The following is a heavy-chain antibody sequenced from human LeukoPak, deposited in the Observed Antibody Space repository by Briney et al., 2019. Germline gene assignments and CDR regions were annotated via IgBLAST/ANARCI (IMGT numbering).Heavy chain of an antibody. D-gene: IGHD3-10*01. V-gene: IGHV4-39*07. Sequence: SETLSLTCTVSGGSISSSSYYWGWIRQPPGKGLEWIGSIYYSGSTYYNPSLKSRVTISVDTSKNQFSLKLSSVTAADTAVYYCARGRMVRGVIITIWGQGTMVTVSS. CDR2: IYYSGST. CDR1: GGSISSSSYY. J-gene: IGHJ3*02. CDR3: ARGRMVRGVIITI.